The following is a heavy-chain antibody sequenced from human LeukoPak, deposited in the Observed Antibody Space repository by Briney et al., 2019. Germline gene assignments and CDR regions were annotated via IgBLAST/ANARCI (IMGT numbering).Heavy chain of an antibody. V-gene: IGHV3-21*01. Sequence: NPGGSLRLPCAASGFTFSSYAMNWVRQAPGKGLEWVSSISSSSSYIYYADSVKGRFTISRDNAKNSLYLQMNSLRAEDTAVYYCARDREMATIDFFDYWGQGIVVTVSS. D-gene: IGHD5-24*01. J-gene: IGHJ4*02. CDR3: ARDREMATIDFFDY. CDR1: GFTFSSYA. CDR2: ISSSSSYI.